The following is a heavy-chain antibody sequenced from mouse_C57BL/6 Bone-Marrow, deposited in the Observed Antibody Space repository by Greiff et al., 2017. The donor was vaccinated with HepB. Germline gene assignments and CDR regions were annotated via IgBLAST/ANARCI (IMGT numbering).Heavy chain of an antibody. CDR2: IYPGSGST. D-gene: IGHD2-2*01. V-gene: IGHV1-55*01. Sequence: VQLQQPGAELVKPGASVKMSCKASGYTFTSYWITWVKQRPGQGLEWIGDIYPGSGSTNYNEKFKSKATLTVDKSSSTAYMQLSSLTSEDSAVYYCARGGFYGYDGGDYWGQGTTLTVSS. CDR1: GYTFTSYW. J-gene: IGHJ2*01. CDR3: ARGGFYGYDGGDY.